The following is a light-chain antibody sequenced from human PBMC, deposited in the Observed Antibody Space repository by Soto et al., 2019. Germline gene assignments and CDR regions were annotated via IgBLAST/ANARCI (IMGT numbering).Light chain of an antibody. V-gene: IGLV2-23*02. J-gene: IGLJ2*01. CDR1: SSDVGGFNL. Sequence: QSALTQPASVSGSPGQSITMSCTGTSSDVGGFNLVSWYQHHPGKAPKLIIYEVIKRPSGVSNRLSGSKSGSTATLTISGLQAEDEADYYCCSYAGESTHVVFGGGTQLTVL. CDR2: EVI. CDR3: CSYAGESTHVV.